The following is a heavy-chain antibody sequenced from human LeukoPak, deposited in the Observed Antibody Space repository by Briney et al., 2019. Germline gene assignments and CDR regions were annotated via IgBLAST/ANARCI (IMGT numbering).Heavy chain of an antibody. J-gene: IGHJ4*02. D-gene: IGHD1-26*01. CDR3: AKSVIYFDFDY. Sequence: PGGSLRLSCAASGFTFSSFWMNWVRQAPGKGLEWVANINQDGSEKYYLDSVKGRFTISRDNTKNSLYLQMNGLSPEYTAVYFFAKSVIYFDFDYWGQGTLVTVSS. CDR1: GFTFSSFW. CDR2: INQDGSEK. V-gene: IGHV3-7*01.